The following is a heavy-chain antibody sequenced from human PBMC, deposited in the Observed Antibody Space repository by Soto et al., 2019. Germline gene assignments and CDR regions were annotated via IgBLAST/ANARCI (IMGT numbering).Heavy chain of an antibody. CDR3: ARLGAFYQALDS. CDR1: GASLSPNY. D-gene: IGHD2-2*01. V-gene: IGHV4-59*08. CDR2: IYYAGTT. J-gene: IGHJ4*02. Sequence: QVQLQESGPGLVKPSETLSLRCSVSGASLSPNYWSWFRQPPGKGLQWIGYIYYAGTTTYNPSLKSRLTISINTSKNEVSLELTSVTAADTAVYYCARLGAFYQALDSWGQGALVTVSS.